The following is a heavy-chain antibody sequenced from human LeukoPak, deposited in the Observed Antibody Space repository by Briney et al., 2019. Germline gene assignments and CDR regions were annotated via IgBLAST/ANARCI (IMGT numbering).Heavy chain of an antibody. J-gene: IGHJ5*02. Sequence: GASVKVSCKASGYTFTGYYMHWVRQAPGQGLEWMGRINPNSGGTNYAQKFQGWVTMTRDTSISTAYMELSRLRSDNTAVYYCARQVSYDFWSGYYTGDNWFDPWGQGTLVTVSS. CDR3: ARQVSYDFWSGYYTGDNWFDP. CDR2: INPNSGGT. V-gene: IGHV1-2*04. CDR1: GYTFTGYY. D-gene: IGHD3-3*01.